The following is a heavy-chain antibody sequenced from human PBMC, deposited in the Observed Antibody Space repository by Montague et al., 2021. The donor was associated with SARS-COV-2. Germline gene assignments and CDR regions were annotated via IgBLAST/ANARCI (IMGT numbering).Heavy chain of an antibody. J-gene: IGHJ3*02. D-gene: IGHD3-3*01. CDR1: GASISTYY. CDR3: ARGPSYKIFGVVIDDAFDI. V-gene: IGHV4-59*08. CDR2: IYYSGST. Sequence: SETLSLTCTVSGASISTYYWSWIRQPPGKGLEWIGYIYYSGSTNYNPSLKSRVTISVDTSKNQFSLKLSSVTAADTAVYYCARGPSYKIFGVVIDDAFDIWGQGTMVTVSS.